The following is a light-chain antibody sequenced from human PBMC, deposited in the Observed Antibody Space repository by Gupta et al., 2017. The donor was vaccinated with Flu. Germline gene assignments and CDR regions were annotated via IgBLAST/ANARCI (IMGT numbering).Light chain of an antibody. V-gene: IGLV3-21*02. CDR2: DDT. J-gene: IGLJ3*02. CDR3: QVWDSSGEPWM. CDR1: NIGSKT. Sequence: SYVVTQAPAVSVAPGLTASITGGGDNIGSKTVHWYRQKPGQAPEVVLYDDTDRPAGFSERFSGSNSGITATLTITRVEAGDEADYYCQVWDSSGEPWMFGGGTKLTVL.